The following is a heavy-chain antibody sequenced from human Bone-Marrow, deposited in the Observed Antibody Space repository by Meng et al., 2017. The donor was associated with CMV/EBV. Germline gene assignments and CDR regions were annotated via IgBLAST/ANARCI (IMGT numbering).Heavy chain of an antibody. CDR1: GFTFSSYS. D-gene: IGHD4-23*01. CDR2: ISSSSSYI. Sequence: ETLSLTCAASGFTFSSYSMNWVRQAPGKGLEWVSSISSSSSYIYYADSVKGRFTISRDHAKNSLYLQMNSLRAEDTAVYYCATMVVTGTWGQGTLVTVSS. CDR3: ATMVVTGT. V-gene: IGHV3-21*01. J-gene: IGHJ5*02.